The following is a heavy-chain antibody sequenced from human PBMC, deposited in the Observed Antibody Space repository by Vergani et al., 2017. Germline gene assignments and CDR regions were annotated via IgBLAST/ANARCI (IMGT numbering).Heavy chain of an antibody. CDR1: GFKFRTYA. J-gene: IGHJ4*03. CDR2: LTGGGGST. Sequence: EVQLLESGGSLKQPGGSVRLSCAASGFKFRTYAMHWVRQAPGKGLEWGPALTGGGGSTYYADSFKGRFIISRDNSRDTLYLKMNSLRPEDTATYYCVKDAGSYENFFDSWCHRTLVTVSS. V-gene: IGHV3-23*01. D-gene: IGHD1-26*01. CDR3: VKDAGSYENFFDS.